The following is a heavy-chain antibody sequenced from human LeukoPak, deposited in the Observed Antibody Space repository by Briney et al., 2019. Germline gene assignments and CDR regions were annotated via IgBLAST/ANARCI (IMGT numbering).Heavy chain of an antibody. CDR1: GYTFTSYG. CDR2: ISAYNGNT. CDR3: ARIPGMYCSGGSCYSDY. J-gene: IGHJ4*02. Sequence: ASVKVSCKASGYTFTSYGISWVRQAPGQGLEWMGWISAYNGNTNYAQKLQGRVTMTTDTSTSTAYMELRSLRSDDTAVYYCARIPGMYCSGGSCYSDYWGQGTLVTVSS. D-gene: IGHD2-15*01. V-gene: IGHV1-18*01.